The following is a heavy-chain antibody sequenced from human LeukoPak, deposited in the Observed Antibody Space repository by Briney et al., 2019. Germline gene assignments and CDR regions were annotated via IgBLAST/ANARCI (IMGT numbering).Heavy chain of an antibody. V-gene: IGHV1-8*03. J-gene: IGHJ6*03. CDR1: GYTFTSYD. D-gene: IGHD3-3*01. CDR2: MNPNSGNT. Sequence: ASVKVSCKASGYTFTSYDINWVRQATGQGLEWMGWMNPNSGNTGYAQKSQGRVTITRNTSISTAYMELSSLRSEDTAVYYCARGRFLEWLRSYYYYYMDVWGKGTTVTVSS. CDR3: ARGRFLEWLRSYYYYYMDV.